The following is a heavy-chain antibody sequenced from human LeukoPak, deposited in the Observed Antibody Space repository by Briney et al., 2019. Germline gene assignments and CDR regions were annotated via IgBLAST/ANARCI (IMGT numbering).Heavy chain of an antibody. D-gene: IGHD5-24*01. V-gene: IGHV4-34*01. CDR3: ARGPADYNKLKPGDRDGYNYKSKRTPFDY. J-gene: IGHJ4*02. Sequence: PSETLSLTCGVYGGSLSGYYWSWIRQPPGKGLDWIGDINHSGRTNNNPSLKSRVTISVDTSKNQFSLKLSSVTAADTAVYYCARGPADYNKLKPGDRDGYNYKSKRTPFDYWGQGILVTVSS. CDR1: GGSLSGYY. CDR2: INHSGRT.